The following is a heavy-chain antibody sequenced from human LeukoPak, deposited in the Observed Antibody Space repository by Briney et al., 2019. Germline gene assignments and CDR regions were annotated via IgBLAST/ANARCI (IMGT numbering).Heavy chain of an antibody. J-gene: IGHJ4*02. CDR2: INPNSGGT. CDR1: GYTFTGYY. D-gene: IGHD3-22*01. Sequence: GASVKVSCKASGYTFTGYYMHWVRQAPGQGLEWRGWINPNSGGTNYAQKFQGRVTMTRDTSISTAYMELSRLRSDDTAVYYCARGPRYYYDSSGYQPSFDYWGQGTLVTVSS. CDR3: ARGPRYYYDSSGYQPSFDY. V-gene: IGHV1-2*02.